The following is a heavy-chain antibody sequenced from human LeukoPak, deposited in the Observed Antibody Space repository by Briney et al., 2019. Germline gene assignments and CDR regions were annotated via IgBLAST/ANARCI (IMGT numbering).Heavy chain of an antibody. D-gene: IGHD3-10*01. CDR1: GGTFSSYA. J-gene: IGHJ4*02. Sequence: ASVKVSCKASGGTFSSYAISWVRQAPGQGLKWMGGIIPIFGTANYAQKFQGRVTITADESTSTAYMELSSLRSEDTAVYYCARPKATSGWYLDYWGQGTLVTVSS. V-gene: IGHV1-69*13. CDR2: IIPIFGTA. CDR3: ARPKATSGWYLDY.